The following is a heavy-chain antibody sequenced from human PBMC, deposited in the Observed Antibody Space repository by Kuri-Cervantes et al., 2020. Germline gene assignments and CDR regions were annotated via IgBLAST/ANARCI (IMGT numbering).Heavy chain of an antibody. V-gene: IGHV1-69*04. D-gene: IGHD1-1*01. CDR1: GYTFTNYT. J-gene: IGHJ6*02. CDR2: IIPILGIA. Sequence: SVKVSCKASGYTFTNYTISWVRQAPGQGLEWMGRIIPILGIANYAQKFQGRVTITADKSTSTAYMELSSLRSEDTAVYYCARESGTPYYYYGMDVWGQGTTVTVSS. CDR3: ARESGTPYYYYGMDV.